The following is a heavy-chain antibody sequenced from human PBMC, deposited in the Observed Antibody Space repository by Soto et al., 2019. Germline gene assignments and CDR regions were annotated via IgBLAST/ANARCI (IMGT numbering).Heavy chain of an antibody. D-gene: IGHD3-9*01. J-gene: IGHJ4*02. Sequence: PSETLSLTCAVYGGSFSGYYWSWIRQPPGKGLEWIGEINHSGSTNYNPSLKSRVTISVDTSKNQFSLKLSSVTAADTAVYYCVFYDILTGYDYWGQGTLVTVSS. V-gene: IGHV4-34*01. CDR1: GGSFSGYY. CDR2: INHSGST. CDR3: VFYDILTGYDY.